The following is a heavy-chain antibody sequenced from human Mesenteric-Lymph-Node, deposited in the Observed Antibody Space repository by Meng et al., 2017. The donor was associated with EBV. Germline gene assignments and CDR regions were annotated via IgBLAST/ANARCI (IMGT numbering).Heavy chain of an antibody. CDR2: ISYEGSNE. CDR3: AKVASYYDTSGYYDS. V-gene: IGHV3-30*18. Sequence: QVQLVESGGGVVQPGRSLRLSCAGSGFFSMYAMTWVRQTPGKGLEWVAAISYEGSNEYYADSVKGRFTISRDNSKSTLFLQMNSLRSEDTAVYYCAKVASYYDTSGYYDSWGQGSLVTVSS. D-gene: IGHD3-22*01. CDR1: GFFSMYA. J-gene: IGHJ5*02.